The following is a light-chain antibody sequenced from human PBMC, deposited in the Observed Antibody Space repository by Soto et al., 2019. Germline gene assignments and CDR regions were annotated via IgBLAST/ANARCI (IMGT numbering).Light chain of an antibody. Sequence: EIVLTQSPGTLSLSPGERATLSCRASQSVSSSYLAWYQQKPGQAPRLPIYGASSRATAIPDRFSGSGSGTDFTLTISRLEPEDFAVYYCQQYGSSLPYTFGQGTKLEIK. J-gene: IGKJ2*01. V-gene: IGKV3-20*01. CDR3: QQYGSSLPYT. CDR2: GAS. CDR1: QSVSSSY.